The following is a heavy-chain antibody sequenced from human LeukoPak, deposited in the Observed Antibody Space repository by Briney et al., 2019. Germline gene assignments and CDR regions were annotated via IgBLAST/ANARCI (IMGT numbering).Heavy chain of an antibody. Sequence: ASVKVSCKASGYTFTSYDINWVRQATGQGLEWMGWMNPNSGNTGYAQKFQGRVTMTRNTSISTAYMELSSLRSEDTAVYYCARGPGGWFGELFLSDFDYWGQGTLVTVSS. D-gene: IGHD3-10*01. CDR2: MNPNSGNT. CDR1: GYTFTSYD. CDR3: ARGPGGWFGELFLSDFDY. J-gene: IGHJ4*02. V-gene: IGHV1-8*01.